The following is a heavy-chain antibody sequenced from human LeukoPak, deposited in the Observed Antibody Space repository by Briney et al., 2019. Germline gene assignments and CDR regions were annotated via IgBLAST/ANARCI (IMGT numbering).Heavy chain of an antibody. V-gene: IGHV3-11*04. D-gene: IGHD3-3*01. J-gene: IGHJ4*02. CDR3: ARVLRFYQTSFDY. CDR1: GFTFSDYY. CDR2: ISSSGSTI. Sequence: GGSLRLTCAASGFTFSDYYMSWIRQAPGKGLEWVSYISSSGSTIYYADSVKGRFTISRDNAKNLLYLQMNSLRAEDTAVYYCARVLRFYQTSFDYWGQGTLVTVSS.